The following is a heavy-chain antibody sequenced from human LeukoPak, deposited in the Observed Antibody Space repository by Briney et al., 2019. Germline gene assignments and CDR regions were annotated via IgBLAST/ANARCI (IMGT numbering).Heavy chain of an antibody. CDR2: IISKIDGGIT. CDR3: PTYPRALVVLGLIMLGY. CDR1: GLSFSKVW. V-gene: IGHV3-15*01. D-gene: IGHD3-10*01. Sequence: GGSLTLSCAACGLSFSKVWMSWVRPAPGEGLEWVGRIISKIDGGITGYAAPVKGRFTISRHESDNTLCLPLNLLTTAGTAVYHGPTYPRALVVLGLIMLGYWGQGTLVTVSS. J-gene: IGHJ4*02.